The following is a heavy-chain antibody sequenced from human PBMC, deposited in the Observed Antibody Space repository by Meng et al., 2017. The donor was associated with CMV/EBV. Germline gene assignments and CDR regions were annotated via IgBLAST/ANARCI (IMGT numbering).Heavy chain of an antibody. Sequence: LSLTCAASGFTFSSYAMSWVRQAPGKGLEWVSSISGSGGRTYHADSVKGRFTISRDNSKNTLYLQMNSLRAEDTAVYYCAKVGAVAGSYESPFGYWGQGTLVTVSS. CDR3: AKVGAVAGSYESPFGY. J-gene: IGHJ4*02. D-gene: IGHD1-26*01. CDR1: GFTFSSYA. V-gene: IGHV3-23*01. CDR2: ISGSGGRT.